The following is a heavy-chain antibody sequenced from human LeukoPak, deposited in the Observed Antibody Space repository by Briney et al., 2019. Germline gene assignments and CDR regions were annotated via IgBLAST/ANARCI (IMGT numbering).Heavy chain of an antibody. V-gene: IGHV3-30*02. CDR2: IRQDGSNK. Sequence: PGGSLRLSCAASGFTFSSYGMHWVRQAPGKGLEWVAFIRQDGSNKYYGDSVKGRFTVSRDNSKNTLYLQMNSLRVEDTTVYYCARGALYYYDRSAISHWGQGSLVIVSS. J-gene: IGHJ4*02. CDR1: GFTFSSYG. CDR3: ARGALYYYDRSAISH. D-gene: IGHD3-22*01.